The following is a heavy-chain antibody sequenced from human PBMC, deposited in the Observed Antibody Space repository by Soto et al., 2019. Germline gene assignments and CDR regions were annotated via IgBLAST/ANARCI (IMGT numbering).Heavy chain of an antibody. J-gene: IGHJ6*02. CDR3: ARVSAVAGGAMDV. CDR2: IYYSGVT. V-gene: IGHV4-59*01. CDR1: GGSTFSYY. Sequence: SETLSLTCTVSGGSTFSYYWSWIRQPPGKGLEWIAYIYYSGVTNYNPSLKSRVTISVDTSKNQFSLKLSSVTAADTAVYYCARVSAVAGGAMDVWGQGTTVTVSS. D-gene: IGHD6-19*01.